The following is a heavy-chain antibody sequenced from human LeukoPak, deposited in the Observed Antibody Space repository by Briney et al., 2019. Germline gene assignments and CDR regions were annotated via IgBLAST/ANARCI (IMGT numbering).Heavy chain of an antibody. J-gene: IGHJ4*02. Sequence: PSETLSLTCTVSGGSISRYHWSWIRQPPGKGLEWIGYIYYSASTDYNPSLKSRVTISVDTSKNQFSLKLSSVTAADTAVYYCARSPTLYYFDYWGQGSLVTVSS. CDR3: ARSPTLYYFDY. CDR2: IYYSAST. CDR1: GGSISRYH. V-gene: IGHV4-59*08.